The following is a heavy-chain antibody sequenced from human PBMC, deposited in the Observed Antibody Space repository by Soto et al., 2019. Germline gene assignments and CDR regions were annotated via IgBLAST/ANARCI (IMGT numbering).Heavy chain of an antibody. Sequence: EVQMVESGGGLLQPGGSLRLSCAASGFTFSTYWMHWVRQAPGKGLVWVSRINTDGSITSYADSVKGRFTISRDNAKNTLYQKINSLGAENRLVNYCPRAAHGMHHFHYGGQGTLLTVSS. V-gene: IGHV3-74*01. CDR2: INTDGSIT. CDR3: PRAAHGMHHFHY. CDR1: GFTFSTYW. J-gene: IGHJ4*02.